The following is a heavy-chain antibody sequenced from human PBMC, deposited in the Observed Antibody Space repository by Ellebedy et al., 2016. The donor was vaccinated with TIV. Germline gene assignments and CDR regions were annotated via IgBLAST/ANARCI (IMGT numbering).Heavy chain of an antibody. V-gene: IGHV4-34*01. Sequence: MPSETLSLTCAVYGASSSGYYWTRIRQLPGKGREWIGEINHIGSSNYRPSPKSRVTISINTPRNQFSLRLTAVTAADTAVYFCARGQVPVYFSSGSSYNPYNWFDPWGQGTLVTVSS. D-gene: IGHD3-10*01. CDR1: GASSSGYY. CDR2: INHIGSS. J-gene: IGHJ5*02. CDR3: ARGQVPVYFSSGSSYNPYNWFDP.